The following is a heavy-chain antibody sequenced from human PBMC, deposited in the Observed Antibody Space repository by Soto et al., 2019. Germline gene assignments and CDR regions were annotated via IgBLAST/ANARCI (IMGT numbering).Heavy chain of an antibody. CDR2: ILSSSGVI. CDR3: AQAAQPAY. J-gene: IGHJ4*02. D-gene: IGHD2-2*01. Sequence: PGGSLRLSCAASGFTFGSYSMNWVRQAPGKGLEWVSFILSSSGVIYYADSVKGRFTISRDNAKNSLYLQMNSLRAEDTAVYYCAQAAQPAYWGQGTLVNVSS. CDR1: GFTFGSYS. V-gene: IGHV3-48*01.